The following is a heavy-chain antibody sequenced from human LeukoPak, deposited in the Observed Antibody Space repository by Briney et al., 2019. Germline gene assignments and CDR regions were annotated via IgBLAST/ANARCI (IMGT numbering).Heavy chain of an antibody. CDR3: ARSSGWLLDY. Sequence: GGSLRLSCAASGFSFSKYWMNWVRQAPGKGLEWVANVKQDGSEKHFVDSVKTRFTISRDNAKNSLFLQMNSLGAEDTAVYYCARSSGWLLDYWGQGALVTVPS. CDR2: VKQDGSEK. V-gene: IGHV3-7*04. J-gene: IGHJ4*02. D-gene: IGHD6-19*01. CDR1: GFSFSKYW.